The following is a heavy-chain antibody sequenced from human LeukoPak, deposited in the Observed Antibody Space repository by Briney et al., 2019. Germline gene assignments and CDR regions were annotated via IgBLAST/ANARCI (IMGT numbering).Heavy chain of an antibody. D-gene: IGHD5-24*01. V-gene: IGHV1-46*01. Sequence: ASVKVSCKASGYTFTSYYMHWVRQAPGQGLEWMGIINPSGGSTSYAQKFQGRVTMTRDTSTSTVYMELSSLRSEDTAVYYCASSRDGYNYWDYWGQGTLVTASS. CDR2: INPSGGST. CDR1: GYTFTSYY. CDR3: ASSRDGYNYWDY. J-gene: IGHJ4*02.